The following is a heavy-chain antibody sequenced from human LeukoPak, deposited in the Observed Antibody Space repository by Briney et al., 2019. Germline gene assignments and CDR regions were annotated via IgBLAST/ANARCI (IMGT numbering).Heavy chain of an antibody. Sequence: GGSLRLSCAASGFTFSSYGMHWVRQAPGKGLEWVAVISYDGSNKHYADSVKGRFTISRDNSKNTLYLQMNSLRAEDTAVYYCAKETQDIVVVPAAMRFDYWGQGTLVTVSS. CDR2: ISYDGSNK. D-gene: IGHD2-2*01. CDR3: AKETQDIVVVPAAMRFDY. CDR1: GFTFSSYG. J-gene: IGHJ4*02. V-gene: IGHV3-30*18.